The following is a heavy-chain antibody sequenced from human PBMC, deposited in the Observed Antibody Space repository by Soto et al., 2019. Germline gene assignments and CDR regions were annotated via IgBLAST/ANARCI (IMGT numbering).Heavy chain of an antibody. CDR2: IDSEGNNT. CDR1: GFTLGSHR. V-gene: IGHV3-74*03. Sequence: PGGSLRLSCAASGFTLGSHRMHWVRQVPGKGPLWVSGIDSEGNNTTYADSVKGRFTISRDNAKNTLFLQMSSLRVDDKAVYYCAREGGPRSYLGQGTLVTVSS. D-gene: IGHD2-15*01. J-gene: IGHJ4*02. CDR3: AREGGPRSY.